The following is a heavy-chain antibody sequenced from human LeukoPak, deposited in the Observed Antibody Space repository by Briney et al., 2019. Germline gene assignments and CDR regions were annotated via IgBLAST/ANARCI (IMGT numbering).Heavy chain of an antibody. CDR1: GGSISSSSYY. V-gene: IGHV4-39*07. D-gene: IGHD3-10*01. Sequence: SETLSLTCTVSGGSISSSSYYWGWIRQPPGKGLEWIGSIYYSGSTYYNPSLKSRVTISVDTSKNQFSLKLSSVTAADTAVYYCARPTIWFEELSPYFDYWGQGTLVTVSS. CDR2: IYYSGST. J-gene: IGHJ4*02. CDR3: ARPTIWFEELSPYFDY.